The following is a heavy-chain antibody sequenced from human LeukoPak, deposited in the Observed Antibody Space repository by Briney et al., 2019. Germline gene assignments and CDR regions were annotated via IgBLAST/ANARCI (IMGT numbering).Heavy chain of an antibody. J-gene: IGHJ5*02. D-gene: IGHD4-17*01. V-gene: IGHV3-23*01. Sequence: GGTLRLSCAASGFTFSSYGMSWVRQAPGKGLEWVSAISGSGGSTYYADSVKGRFTISRDNSKNTLYLQMNSLRAEDTAVYYCAKVFYGARGWFDPWGQGTLVTVSS. CDR3: AKVFYGARGWFDP. CDR2: ISGSGGST. CDR1: GFTFSSYG.